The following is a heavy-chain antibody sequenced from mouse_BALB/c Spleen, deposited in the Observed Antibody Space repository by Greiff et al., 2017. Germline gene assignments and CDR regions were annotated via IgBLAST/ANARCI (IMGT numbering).Heavy chain of an antibody. Sequence: VQLQQPGAELVKPGASVKLSCKASGYTFTSYWMHWVKQRPGQGLEWIGEINPSNGRTNYNEKFKSKATLTVDKSSSTAYMQLSSLTSEDSAVYYCARNDYYGSSYGFAYWGQGTLVTVSA. J-gene: IGHJ3*01. V-gene: IGHV1S81*02. CDR3: ARNDYYGSSYGFAY. CDR2: INPSNGRT. CDR1: GYTFTSYW. D-gene: IGHD1-1*01.